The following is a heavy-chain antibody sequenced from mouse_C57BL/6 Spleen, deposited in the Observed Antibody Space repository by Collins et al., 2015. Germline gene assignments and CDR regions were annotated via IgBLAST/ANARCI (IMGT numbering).Heavy chain of an antibody. CDR2: IYPGDGDT. Sequence: QVQLQQSGPELVKPGASVKISCKASGYAFSSSWMNWVKQRPGKGLEWIGRIYPGDGDTNYNGKFKGKATLTADKSSSTAYMQLSSLTSEDSAVYFCARQSSSYPYWYFDVWGTGTTVTVSS. V-gene: IGHV1-82*01. D-gene: IGHD1-1*01. CDR3: ARQSSSYPYWYFDV. J-gene: IGHJ1*03. CDR1: GYAFSSSW.